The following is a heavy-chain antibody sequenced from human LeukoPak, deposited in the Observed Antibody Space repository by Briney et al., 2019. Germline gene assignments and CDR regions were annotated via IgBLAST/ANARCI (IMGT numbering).Heavy chain of an antibody. D-gene: IGHD5-18*01. CDR2: VIPIFGTA. CDR3: ARTRGYSYGYRDLAY. J-gene: IGHJ4*02. CDR1: GGTFSSHT. Sequence: EASVKVSCKASGGTFSSHTINWVRQAPGQGLEWMGGVIPIFGTANYAQKFQGRVTITAVESTSTAYMEVSSLRSEDTAVYYCARTRGYSYGYRDLAYWGQGTLVTVSS. V-gene: IGHV1-69*13.